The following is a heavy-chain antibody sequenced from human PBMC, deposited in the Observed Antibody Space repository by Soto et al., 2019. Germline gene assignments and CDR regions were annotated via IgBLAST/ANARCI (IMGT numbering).Heavy chain of an antibody. D-gene: IGHD6-13*01. J-gene: IGHJ5*02. CDR3: TRDASRDSSARGWFDP. V-gene: IGHV3-21*01. Sequence: LTLTCTFSGFSLSTSGMCVSWIRQPPGKGLEWVSTISSNSAYIYYTDALRGRFTISRDNAKNSLHLQMNSLRAEDTAVYYCTRDASRDSSARGWFDPWGPGTLVTVSS. CDR2: ISSNSAYI. CDR1: GFSLSTSG.